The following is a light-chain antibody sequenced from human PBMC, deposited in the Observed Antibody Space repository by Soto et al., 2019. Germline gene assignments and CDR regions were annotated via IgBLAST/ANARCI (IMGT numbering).Light chain of an antibody. CDR1: QSVSSN. Sequence: EIVMMQSPATLSVSPGERATLSCRASQSVSSNLAWYQQKPGQAPRLLIYGASTRATGIPARFSGSGSGTEFTLTISSLQSEDFAVYYCQQYNNWPRDTFGQGTKLEIK. J-gene: IGKJ2*01. V-gene: IGKV3-15*01. CDR2: GAS. CDR3: QQYNNWPRDT.